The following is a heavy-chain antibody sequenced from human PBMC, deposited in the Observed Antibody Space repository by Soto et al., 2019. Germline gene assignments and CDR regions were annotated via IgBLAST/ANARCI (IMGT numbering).Heavy chain of an antibody. V-gene: IGHV1-18*01. CDR3: ARQSRPMVRRVINYGMDV. CDR2: ISADNGNT. J-gene: IGHJ6*04. Sequence: ASVKVSCKASDYTFNTYGISWVRQAPGQGLEWMAWISADNGNTNYVQKLQGRVTMTTDTSTSTAYMELRSLRSDDTAVYYCARQSRPMVRRVINYGMDVWGEGRTVTVCS. D-gene: IGHD3-10*01. CDR1: DYTFNTYG.